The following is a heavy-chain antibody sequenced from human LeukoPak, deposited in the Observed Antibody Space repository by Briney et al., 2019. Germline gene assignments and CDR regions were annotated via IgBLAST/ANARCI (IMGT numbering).Heavy chain of an antibody. Sequence: SQTLSLTCTVSGGSISSGDYYWSWIRQPPGKGLEWIGYIYYSGSTYYNPSLKSRVTISVGTSKSQFSLKLSSVAAADTAVYYCASAPTYYYGSGLAGLDPWGQGTLVTVSS. CDR3: ASAPTYYYGSGLAGLDP. CDR1: GGSISSGDYY. D-gene: IGHD3-10*01. V-gene: IGHV4-30-4*01. CDR2: IYYSGST. J-gene: IGHJ5*02.